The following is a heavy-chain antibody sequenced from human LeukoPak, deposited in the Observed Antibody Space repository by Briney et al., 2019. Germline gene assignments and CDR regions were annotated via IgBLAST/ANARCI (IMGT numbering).Heavy chain of an antibody. J-gene: IGHJ4*02. V-gene: IGHV4-4*07. CDR3: ARGPPPDFDF. Sequence: SETLSLTCTVSGDSISSYYWSWIRQPAGKGLEWIGRIHPSGSTNYNPSLKSRVTLSVDTSKNQFSLKLSSVTAADTAVYYCARGPPPDFDFWGQGTLVTVSS. CDR2: IHPSGST. CDR1: GDSISSYY.